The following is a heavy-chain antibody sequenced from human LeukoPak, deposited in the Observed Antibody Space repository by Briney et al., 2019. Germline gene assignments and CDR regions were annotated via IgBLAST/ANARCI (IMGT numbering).Heavy chain of an antibody. Sequence: GGSLRLSCAASGFTFNSYSMTWVRQAPGKGLEWVAYISSSSSSIYYADSVRGRFTISRDNAKNSLYLQMNSLRDEDTAVYYCARELIVPVGYWGQGTLVTVSS. CDR2: ISSSSSSI. V-gene: IGHV3-48*02. J-gene: IGHJ4*02. CDR3: ARELIVPVGY. CDR1: GFTFNSYS. D-gene: IGHD2-2*01.